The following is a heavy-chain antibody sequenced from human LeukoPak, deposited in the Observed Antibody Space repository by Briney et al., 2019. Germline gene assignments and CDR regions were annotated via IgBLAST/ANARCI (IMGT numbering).Heavy chain of an antibody. CDR2: IFYSGST. CDR1: GGSISSFY. V-gene: IGHV4-4*08. J-gene: IGHJ4*02. CDR3: ARETLGLFEY. Sequence: TSEALSLTCTVSGGSISSFYWSWIRQPPGKGLEWIGNIFYSGSTNYNTSLKNRVTISVDKSKSQFSLKLSSVTAADTAVYYCARETLGLFEYWGQETLVTVSS.